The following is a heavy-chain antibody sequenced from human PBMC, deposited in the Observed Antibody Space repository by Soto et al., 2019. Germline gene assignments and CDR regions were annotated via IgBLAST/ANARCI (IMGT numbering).Heavy chain of an antibody. V-gene: IGHV4-59*08. CDR2: IYYSGST. CDR3: ARRPYSSSWYFPFDD. J-gene: IGHJ4*02. Sequence: SETLSLTCTVSGGSISSYYWSWIRQPPGKGLEWIGYIYYSGSTNYNPSLKSRVTISVDTSKNQFSLKLSSVTAADTAVYYCARRPYSSSWYFPFDDWGQGTLVTVSS. CDR1: GGSISSYY. D-gene: IGHD6-13*01.